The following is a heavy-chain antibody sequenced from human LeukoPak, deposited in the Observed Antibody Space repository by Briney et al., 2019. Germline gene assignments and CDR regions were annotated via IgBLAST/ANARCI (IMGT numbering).Heavy chain of an antibody. D-gene: IGHD5-18*01. CDR2: IYYSGST. Sequence: PSQTLSLTCTVSGGSISSGGYYWSWIRQPPGKGLEWIGYIYYSGSTYYNPSLKSRVTISVDTSKNQFSLKLSSVTAADTAVYYCARDGRKKDTAIYWGQGTLVTVSS. CDR1: GGSISSGGYY. J-gene: IGHJ4*02. CDR3: ARDGRKKDTAIY. V-gene: IGHV4-30-4*01.